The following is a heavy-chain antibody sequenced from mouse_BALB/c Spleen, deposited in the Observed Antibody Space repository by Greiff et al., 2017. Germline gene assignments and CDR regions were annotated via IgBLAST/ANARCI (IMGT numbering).Heavy chain of an antibody. Sequence: VKLMESGPGLVQPSQSLSITCTVSGFSLTSYGVHWVRQSPGKGLEWLGVIWSGGSTDYNAAFISRLSISKDNSKSQVFFKMNSLQANDTAIYYCARKGAYGSSVFAYWGQGTLVTVSA. D-gene: IGHD1-1*01. CDR3: ARKGAYGSSVFAY. CDR1: GFSLTSYG. V-gene: IGHV2-2*02. J-gene: IGHJ3*01. CDR2: IWSGGST.